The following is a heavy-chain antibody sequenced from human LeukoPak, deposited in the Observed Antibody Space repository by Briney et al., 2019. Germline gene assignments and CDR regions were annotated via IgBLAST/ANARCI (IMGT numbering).Heavy chain of an antibody. D-gene: IGHD5-18*01. CDR1: GYTFTAYY. J-gene: IGHJ6*03. Sequence: GASVKVSCKASGYTFTAYYMHWVRQAPGQGLAWMGWINPNSGGTNYAQKFQGRVTMTRDTSISTAYMELSNLRSDDTAVYYCATGRGYNYGYESEDYYYMDVWGKGTTVTVSS. CDR3: ATGRGYNYGYESEDYYYMDV. V-gene: IGHV1-2*02. CDR2: INPNSGGT.